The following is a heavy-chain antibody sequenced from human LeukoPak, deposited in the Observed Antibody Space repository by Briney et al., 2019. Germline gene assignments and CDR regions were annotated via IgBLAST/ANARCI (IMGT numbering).Heavy chain of an antibody. D-gene: IGHD2/OR15-2a*01. Sequence: SETLSLTCTVSGGSISSYYWSWIRQPPGKGQERIGDIYYSGNTNYNPPLTSRVTISVDTSKNQFSLTLSAVAAEDTAVYYCASDLGFRYFDYWGQGTLVTVSS. CDR1: GGSISSYY. J-gene: IGHJ4*02. CDR2: IYYSGNT. CDR3: ASDLGFRYFDY. V-gene: IGHV4-59*01.